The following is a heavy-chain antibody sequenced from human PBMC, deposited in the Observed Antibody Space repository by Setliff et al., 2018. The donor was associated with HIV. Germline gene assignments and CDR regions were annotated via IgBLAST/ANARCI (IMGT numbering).Heavy chain of an antibody. J-gene: IGHJ4*02. CDR1: GGSISRDY. D-gene: IGHD3-3*01. V-gene: IGHV4-59*01. CDR3: SKSIAYLQMNSLTTEDTAVYFCTRDRRGSNSWSGYEGGYDY. CDR2: IYSSGST. Sequence: SETLSLTCTVSGGSISRDYWSWIRQSPGKGLEWIGYIYSSGSTNYNPSFKSRVTISLDTSKNQFSLNLRSVKGRFFISRDDSKSIAYLQMNSLTTEDTAVYFCTRDRRGSNSWSGYEGGYDYWGQGTLVTVSS.